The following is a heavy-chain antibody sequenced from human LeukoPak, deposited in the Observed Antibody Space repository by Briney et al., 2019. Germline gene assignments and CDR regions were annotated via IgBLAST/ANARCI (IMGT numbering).Heavy chain of an antibody. CDR1: AFTFSTFY. J-gene: IGHJ4*02. D-gene: IGHD1-26*01. CDR2: IKQDGSEK. Sequence: GGCLRLSCAAAAFTFSTFYMRWDSQAPGTGLEWVANIKQDGSEKYYVDSVKGRFTISRDNAKNSLYLQMNSLRAEDTAVYYCASEHSGNYNRPFDYWGQGTLVTASS. CDR3: ASEHSGNYNRPFDY. V-gene: IGHV3-7*01.